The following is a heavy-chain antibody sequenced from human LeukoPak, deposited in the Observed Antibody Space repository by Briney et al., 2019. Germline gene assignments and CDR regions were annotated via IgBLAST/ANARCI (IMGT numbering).Heavy chain of an antibody. CDR3: AKFRGPSSGWFFDY. J-gene: IGHJ4*02. CDR1: GFTSSSYA. D-gene: IGHD6-19*01. V-gene: IGHV3-23*01. Sequence: GGSLRLSCAASGFTSSSYAMSWVRQAPGKGLEWVSTILGSGRSTYYADSVKGRFTVSRDNSKNTLYLQMNSLTAEDTALYYCAKFRGPSSGWFFDYWGQGTLVTVSS. CDR2: ILGSGRST.